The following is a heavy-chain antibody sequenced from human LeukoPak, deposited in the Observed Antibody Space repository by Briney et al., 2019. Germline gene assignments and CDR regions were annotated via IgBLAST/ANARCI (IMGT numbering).Heavy chain of an antibody. V-gene: IGHV4-39*07. D-gene: IGHD1-14*01. Sequence: PSETLSLTCSVSGGSISSSSFYWGWIRQPPGKGLEWIGSISYTGSTYYNPSLKSRVTISVDTSKNQFSLKLSSVTAADTAVYYCARDTPEEAYWGQGTLVTVSS. J-gene: IGHJ4*02. CDR1: GGSISSSSFY. CDR3: ARDTPEEAY. CDR2: ISYTGST.